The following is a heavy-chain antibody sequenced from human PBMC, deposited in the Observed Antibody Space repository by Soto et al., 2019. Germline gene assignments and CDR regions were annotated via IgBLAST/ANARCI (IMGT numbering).Heavy chain of an antibody. CDR2: IHYSGST. V-gene: IGHV4-59*08. CDR3: ARRKFHGFSSSFLFDS. J-gene: IGHJ4*02. D-gene: IGHD2-2*01. Sequence: SETLSLTCTVSGGSISPHYWTWIRQPPGEGLEWIGYIHYSGSTNYNPPLESRVTISLDTSKNQFSLRLSSVTAADTAVYYCARRKFHGFSSSFLFDSWGPGTLVTVSS. CDR1: GGSISPHY.